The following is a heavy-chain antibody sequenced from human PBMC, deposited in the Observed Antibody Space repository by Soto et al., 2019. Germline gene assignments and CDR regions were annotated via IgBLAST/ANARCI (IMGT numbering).Heavy chain of an antibody. V-gene: IGHV4-59*01. Sequence: QVQLQESGPGLVKPSETLSLTCTVSGGSMSSYYWSWIRQPPGKGLEWIGYIYYSGSTIYNPSLKSRVTISVDTSKNQFSLKLSSVTAADTAVYYCARYGSGSSVWFDPRGQGTLVTVSS. CDR1: GGSMSSYY. CDR2: IYYSGST. CDR3: ARYGSGSSVWFDP. J-gene: IGHJ5*02. D-gene: IGHD3-10*01.